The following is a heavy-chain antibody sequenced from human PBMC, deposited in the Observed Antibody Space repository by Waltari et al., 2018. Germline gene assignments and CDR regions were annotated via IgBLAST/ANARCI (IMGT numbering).Heavy chain of an antibody. J-gene: IGHJ4*02. Sequence: QVQLQQWGAGLLQPSETLSPTCPVYGGSFSGHYWRWIRQPPGKGLEWIGEINHSGSTNYNPSLKSRVTISVDTSKNQFSLKLSSVTAADTAVYYCARGYDYIWGSYRDWGQGTLVTVSS. CDR1: GGSFSGHY. CDR3: ARGYDYIWGSYRD. CDR2: INHSGST. D-gene: IGHD3-16*02. V-gene: IGHV4-34*01.